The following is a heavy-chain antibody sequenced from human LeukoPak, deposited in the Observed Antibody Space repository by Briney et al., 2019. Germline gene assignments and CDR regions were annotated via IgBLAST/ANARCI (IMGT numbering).Heavy chain of an antibody. J-gene: IGHJ5*02. CDR1: GGSISSYY. V-gene: IGHV4-59*01. Sequence: SETLSLTCTVSGGSISSYYWSWIRQPPGKGLEWIGYIYYSGGTNYNPSLKSRVTISVDTSKNQFSLKLSSVTAADTAVYYCASTEYSSSWFDPWGQGTLVTVSS. CDR2: IYYSGGT. CDR3: ASTEYSSSWFDP. D-gene: IGHD6-13*01.